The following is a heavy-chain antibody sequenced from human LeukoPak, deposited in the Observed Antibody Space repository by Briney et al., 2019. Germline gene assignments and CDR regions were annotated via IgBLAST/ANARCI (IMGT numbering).Heavy chain of an antibody. J-gene: IGHJ3*02. CDR1: GGSFSGYY. CDR3: ARGRYDFWSGYYITNDAFDI. Sequence: SETLSLTCAVYGGSFSGYYWSWIRQPPGKGLQWIGEINHSRSTNYNPSLKSRVTISLDTSTTQFSLKLSSVTAADTAVYYCARGRYDFWSGYYITNDAFDIWGQGTMVTVSS. D-gene: IGHD3-3*01. V-gene: IGHV4-34*01. CDR2: INHSRST.